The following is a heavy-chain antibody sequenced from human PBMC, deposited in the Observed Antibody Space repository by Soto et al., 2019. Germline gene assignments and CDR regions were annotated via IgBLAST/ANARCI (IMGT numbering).Heavy chain of an antibody. CDR2: ISGSGGST. V-gene: IGHV3-23*01. Sequence: GGSLRLSCAASGFTFSSYAMSWVRQAPGKGLEWVSAISGSGGSTYYADSMKGRFTISRDNSKNTLYLQMNSLRAEDTAVYYCAKASQLGGAAYFDYWGQGTLVTVSS. CDR1: GFTFSSYA. J-gene: IGHJ4*02. D-gene: IGHD3-16*01. CDR3: AKASQLGGAAYFDY.